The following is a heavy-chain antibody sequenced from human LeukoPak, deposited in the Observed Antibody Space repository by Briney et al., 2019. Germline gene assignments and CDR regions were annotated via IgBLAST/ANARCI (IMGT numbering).Heavy chain of an antibody. V-gene: IGHV4-59*01. CDR2: IYYSGST. D-gene: IGHD2-2*01. CDR3: ARDNDIVVVPAAKSYYYYGMDV. J-gene: IGHJ6*02. CDR1: GGSISSYY. Sequence: TSETLSLTCTVSGGSISSYYWSWIRQPPGKGLEWIGYIYYSGSTNYNPSLKSRVTISVDTSKNQFSLKLSSVTAADTAVYYCARDNDIVVVPAAKSYYYYGMDVWGQGTTVTVSS.